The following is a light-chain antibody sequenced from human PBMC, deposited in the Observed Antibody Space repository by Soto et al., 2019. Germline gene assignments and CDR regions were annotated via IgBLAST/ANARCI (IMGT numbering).Light chain of an antibody. CDR1: QTIGIY. Sequence: DIQMTQSPSSLSASVGDRVTITCRASQTIGIYLNWYQQKPGKAPKFLIHAASSLQGGVPPRFSGGRAGTDFTITINGLQPEDFATYYCQQTYSMPFSFCGGTKVEI. CDR2: AAS. J-gene: IGKJ4*01. CDR3: QQTYSMPFS. V-gene: IGKV1-39*01.